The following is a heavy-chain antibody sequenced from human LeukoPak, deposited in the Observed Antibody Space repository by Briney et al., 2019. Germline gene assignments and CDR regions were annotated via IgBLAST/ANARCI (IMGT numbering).Heavy chain of an antibody. CDR1: GGYFSGYY. V-gene: IGHV4-34*01. CDR3: ARDINYGEASFDY. Sequence: PSETLSLTCAVYGGYFSGYYWTWIRQSPGKGLEWIGEINHSGSTNYNPSLNSRVTISVDTSKNQISLKLTSVTAADTAVFYCARDINYGEASFDYWGQGTLVTVSS. CDR2: INHSGST. D-gene: IGHD4-17*01. J-gene: IGHJ4*02.